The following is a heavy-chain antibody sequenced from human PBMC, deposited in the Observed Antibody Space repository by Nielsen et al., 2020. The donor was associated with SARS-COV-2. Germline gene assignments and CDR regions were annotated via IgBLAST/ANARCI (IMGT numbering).Heavy chain of an antibody. J-gene: IGHJ5*02. CDR1: GGSISSGGYS. CDR2: IYYSGST. Sequence: SETLSLTCAVSGGSISSGGYSWSWIRQPPGKGLEWIGYIYYSGSTYYNPSLKSRVTISVDTSKNQFSLKLSSVTAADTAVYYCARVTSSSWYGDWFDPWGQVTLVTVSS. V-gene: IGHV4-30-4*07. CDR3: ARVTSSSWYGDWFDP. D-gene: IGHD6-13*01.